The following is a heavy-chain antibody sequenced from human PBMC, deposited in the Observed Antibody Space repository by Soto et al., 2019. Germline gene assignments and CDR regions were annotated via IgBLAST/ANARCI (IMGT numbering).Heavy chain of an antibody. D-gene: IGHD3-22*01. V-gene: IGHV1-3*01. Sequence: ASVKVSCKASGYTLTRYSIHWVRQAPGQRLEWMGWINAGNGNTKFSQKFQGRVTITRDTSASTAYMELRGLRSEDTSVYFCAILGTYYFDNSDNYFDFWGQGTLVTVSS. CDR1: GYTLTRYS. CDR2: INAGNGNT. J-gene: IGHJ4*02. CDR3: AILGTYYFDNSDNYFDF.